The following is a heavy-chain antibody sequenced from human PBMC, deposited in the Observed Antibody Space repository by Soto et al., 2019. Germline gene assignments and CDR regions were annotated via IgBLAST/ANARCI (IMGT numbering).Heavy chain of an antibody. CDR1: GGSFSGYY. CDR2: INHSGST. D-gene: IGHD3-10*01. CDR3: ARATAYYYGSGSYYNVGNCFDP. V-gene: IGHV4-34*01. J-gene: IGHJ5*02. Sequence: SETLSLTCAVYGGSFSGYYWSWIRQPPGKGLEWIGEINHSGSTNYNPSLKSRVTISVDTSKNQFSLKLSSVTAADTAVYYCARATAYYYGSGSYYNVGNCFDPWGQGTMVTVSS.